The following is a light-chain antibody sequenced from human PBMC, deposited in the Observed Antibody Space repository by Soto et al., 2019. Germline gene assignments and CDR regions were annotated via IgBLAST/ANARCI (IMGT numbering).Light chain of an antibody. CDR3: QQSYSSPWT. Sequence: DIQVTQSPSSLSASVGDRVTSTCRASQSIFNYLNWYQQKPGKAPKLLIYAASSLQSGVPSRFSGGGAGTDFTLTISSLQPEDFATYYCQQSYSSPWTFGLGTKVEIQ. CDR1: QSIFNY. J-gene: IGKJ1*01. V-gene: IGKV1-39*01. CDR2: AAS.